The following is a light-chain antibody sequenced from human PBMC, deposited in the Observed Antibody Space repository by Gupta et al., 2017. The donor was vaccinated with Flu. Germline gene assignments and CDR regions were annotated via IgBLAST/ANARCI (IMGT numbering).Light chain of an antibody. CDR1: SSDVGGYNY. J-gene: IGLJ1*01. CDR3: SADRDNYTGV. CDR2: EVS. V-gene: IGLV2-14*01. Sequence: QSALTQPASVSGSPGQSITISCTGTSSDVGGYNYVSWYQQHPGKAPKLMIYEVSNRPAGVSNRFSGSKSGNTASLTISGLQEEDEADYYCSADRDNYTGVFGTGTKVTVL.